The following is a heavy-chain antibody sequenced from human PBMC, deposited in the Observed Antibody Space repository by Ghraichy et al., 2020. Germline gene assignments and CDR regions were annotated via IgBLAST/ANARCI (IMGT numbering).Heavy chain of an antibody. CDR2: ISGSGGST. CDR1: GFTFSSYA. CDR3: ANSIGSSWYLFDY. J-gene: IGHJ4*02. Sequence: GGSLRLSCAASGFTFSSYAMSWVRQAPGKGLEWVSAISGSGGSTYYADSVKGRFTIARDNSKNTLYLQMNSLRAEDTAVYYCANSIGSSWYLFDYWGQGTLVTVSS. V-gene: IGHV3-23*01. D-gene: IGHD6-13*01.